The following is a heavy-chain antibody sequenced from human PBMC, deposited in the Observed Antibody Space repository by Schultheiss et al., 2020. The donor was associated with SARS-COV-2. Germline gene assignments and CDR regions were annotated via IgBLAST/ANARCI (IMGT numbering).Heavy chain of an antibody. CDR3: ARDGPMVRGVIITAPKPFDY. CDR2: ISSSSSYI. Sequence: GGSLRLSCAASGFTFSSYSMNWVRQAPGKGLEWVSSISSSSSYIYYADSVKGRFTISRDNAKNSLYLQMNSLRAEDTAVYYCARDGPMVRGVIITAPKPFDYWGQGTLVTVSS. J-gene: IGHJ4*02. V-gene: IGHV3-21*01. CDR1: GFTFSSYS. D-gene: IGHD3-10*01.